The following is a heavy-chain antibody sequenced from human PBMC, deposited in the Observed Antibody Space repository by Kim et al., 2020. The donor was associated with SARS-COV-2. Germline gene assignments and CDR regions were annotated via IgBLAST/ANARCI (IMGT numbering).Heavy chain of an antibody. CDR2: IYHTGSS. CDR1: GGSINYHY. J-gene: IGHJ4*02. D-gene: IGHD2-15*01. CDR3: ARGVSPVVAAH. Sequence: SETLSLTCAVSGGSINYHYWSWIRQPPGKGLEWIGYIYHTGSSNYNPSLESRVNISVDTSKNQFTLKLTSVTAADTAVYYCARGVSPVVAAHWGQGTLVT. V-gene: IGHV4-59*11.